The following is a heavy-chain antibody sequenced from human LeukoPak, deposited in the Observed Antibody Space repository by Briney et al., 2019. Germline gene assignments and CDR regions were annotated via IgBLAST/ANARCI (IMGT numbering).Heavy chain of an antibody. Sequence: GGSLRLSCAASGFTFTIYWMTWVRQAPGKGLEWVANIKQDGSEKYYVDSVKGRFTISRDNAKNSLYLQMNSLRAEDTAVYYCARQDWLGDRYYFDSWGQGTLVTVSS. CDR1: GFTFTIYW. CDR2: IKQDGSEK. J-gene: IGHJ4*02. V-gene: IGHV3-7*01. CDR3: ARQDWLGDRYYFDS. D-gene: IGHD3-9*01.